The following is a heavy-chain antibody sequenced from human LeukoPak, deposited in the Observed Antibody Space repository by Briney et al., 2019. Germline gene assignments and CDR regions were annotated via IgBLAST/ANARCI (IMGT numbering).Heavy chain of an antibody. V-gene: IGHV4-59*06. Sequence: SETLSLTCTVSGGSISSHYWSWIRQHPGKGLEWIGYIYYSGSTYYNPSLKSRVTISVDTSKNQFSLKLSSVTAADTAVYYCARGAAAAAYDYWGQGTLVTVSS. CDR3: ARGAAAAAYDY. CDR2: IYYSGST. D-gene: IGHD6-13*01. CDR1: GGSISSHY. J-gene: IGHJ4*02.